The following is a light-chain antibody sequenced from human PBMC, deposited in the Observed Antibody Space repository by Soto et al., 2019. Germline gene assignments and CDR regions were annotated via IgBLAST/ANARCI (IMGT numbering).Light chain of an antibody. J-gene: IGLJ7*01. V-gene: IGLV2-23*02. Sequence: QSVLTQPASVSGSPGQSITISCTGTSSDVGSHNLVSWYQQHPGQAPKLMIYEVSKRPLGVSARFSASKSGNTASLTISGLQAEEEADYYCCSYGGSRAVFGGGTQLTVL. CDR3: CSYGGSRAV. CDR2: EVS. CDR1: SSDVGSHNL.